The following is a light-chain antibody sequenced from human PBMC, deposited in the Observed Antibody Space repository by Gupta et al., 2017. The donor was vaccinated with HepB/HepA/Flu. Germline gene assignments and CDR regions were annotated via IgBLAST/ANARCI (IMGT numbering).Light chain of an antibody. J-gene: IGLJ1*01. CDR2: SNN. CDR3: AAWDDSLNGYV. Sequence: QSVLTQPPPASGTPGQRVTISCSGSSSNIGGNTINWYQQLPATAPNLLIYSNNKRPSGVPDRFSGSKSGTSASLAISGLQSEEEADYHCAAWDDSLNGYVFGTGTKVTVL. CDR1: SSNIGGNT. V-gene: IGLV1-44*01.